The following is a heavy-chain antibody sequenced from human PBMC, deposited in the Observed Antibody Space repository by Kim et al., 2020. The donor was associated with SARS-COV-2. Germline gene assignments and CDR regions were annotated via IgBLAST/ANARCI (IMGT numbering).Heavy chain of an antibody. CDR1: GFTFSNHG. D-gene: IGHD3-10*01. J-gene: IGHJ6*02. CDR3: ARDYYGSGSPAYFYGLDV. CDR2: IWYDGSLK. Sequence: GGSLRLSCAASGFTFSNHGMHWFRQAPGKGLEWVALIWYDGSLKFYADSVKGRFTISRDNSKNTLYLQMNTLRVEDAAVYYCARDYYGSGSPAYFYGLDVWGQGTTVAVSS. V-gene: IGHV3-33*01.